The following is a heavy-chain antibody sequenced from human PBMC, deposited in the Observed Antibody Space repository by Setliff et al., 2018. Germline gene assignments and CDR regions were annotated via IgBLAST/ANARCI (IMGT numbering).Heavy chain of an antibody. CDR3: ARGCSGGSCPGALDF. V-gene: IGHV3-7*01. J-gene: IGHJ3*01. CDR1: GFTFSRYW. D-gene: IGHD2-15*01. Sequence: PGGSLRLSCVTSGFTFSRYWMSWVRQAPGKGLEWVANIKEDGSEKYYVDSVKGRFTISRDNAKNSLYLQMNSLRAEDTAVYYCARGCSGGSCPGALDFWGQGTMVTVSS. CDR2: IKEDGSEK.